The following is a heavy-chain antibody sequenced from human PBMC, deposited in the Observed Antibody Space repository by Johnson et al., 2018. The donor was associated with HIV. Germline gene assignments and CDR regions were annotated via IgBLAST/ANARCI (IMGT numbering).Heavy chain of an antibody. Sequence: QMLLVESGGGVVQPGTSLRLSCAASGFTFSTYDMHWVRQAPGKGLEWVAVARFDEVSKYYIDSVTGRFTISRDNSKNTLYLQMNNLRAEDTSVYYCAKDFGSSSWHAFDVWGQGTMVTVSS. D-gene: IGHD6-13*01. V-gene: IGHV3-33*06. CDR2: ARFDEVSK. J-gene: IGHJ3*01. CDR3: AKDFGSSSWHAFDV. CDR1: GFTFSTYD.